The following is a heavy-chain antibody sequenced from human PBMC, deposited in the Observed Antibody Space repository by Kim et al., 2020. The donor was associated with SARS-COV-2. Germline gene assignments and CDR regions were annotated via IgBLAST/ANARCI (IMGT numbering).Heavy chain of an antibody. Sequence: GGSLRLSCAASGFTFDDYTMHWVRQAPGKGLEWVSLISWDGGSTYYADSVKGRFTISRDNSKNSLYLQMNSLRTEDTALYYCAKDSSGYGPGILWGYFDYWGQGTLVTVSS. V-gene: IGHV3-43*01. CDR1: GFTFDDYT. J-gene: IGHJ4*02. CDR2: ISWDGGST. D-gene: IGHD5-12*01. CDR3: AKDSSGYGPGILWGYFDY.